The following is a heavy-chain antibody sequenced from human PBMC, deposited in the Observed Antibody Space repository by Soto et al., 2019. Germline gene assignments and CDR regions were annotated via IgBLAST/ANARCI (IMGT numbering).Heavy chain of an antibody. CDR3: ARDLPVDSSGWYLGY. V-gene: IGHV1-18*01. Sequence: ASVKVSCKASGYTFTSYGISWVRQAPGQGLEWMGWISAYNGNTNYAQKLQGRVTMTTDTSTSTAYMELRSLRSDDTAVYYCARDLPVDSSGWYLGYWGQGTLVTVS. J-gene: IGHJ4*02. CDR1: GYTFTSYG. D-gene: IGHD6-19*01. CDR2: ISAYNGNT.